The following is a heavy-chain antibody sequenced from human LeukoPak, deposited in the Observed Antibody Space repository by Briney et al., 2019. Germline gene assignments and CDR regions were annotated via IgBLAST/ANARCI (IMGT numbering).Heavy chain of an antibody. CDR2: IIPILGIA. CDR3: ASFGREQLVRYYYYYMDV. CDR1: GGTLSDYA. J-gene: IGHJ6*03. Sequence: ASVKVSCKASGGTLSDYAINWVRQAPGQGLEWMGRIIPILGIANYAQKFQGRATITADKSTSTAYMELSSLRSEDTAVYYCASFGREQLVRYYYYYMDVWGKGTTVTVSS. V-gene: IGHV1-69*04. D-gene: IGHD6-6*01.